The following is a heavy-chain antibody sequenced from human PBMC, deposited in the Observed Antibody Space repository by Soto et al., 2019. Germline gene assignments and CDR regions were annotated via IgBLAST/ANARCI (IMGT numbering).Heavy chain of an antibody. J-gene: IGHJ4*02. CDR1: GYSISSDYY. Sequence: PSETLSLTCAVSGYSISSDYYWGWIRQSPGKGLEWIGSVYLSGVTYFNPSLKSRVTISVDTSKNQFSLKLNSMTAADTAVYYCARDDRDSTSPTFDYWGQGVLVTVSS. D-gene: IGHD6-6*01. V-gene: IGHV4-38-2*02. CDR2: VYLSGVT. CDR3: ARDDRDSTSPTFDY.